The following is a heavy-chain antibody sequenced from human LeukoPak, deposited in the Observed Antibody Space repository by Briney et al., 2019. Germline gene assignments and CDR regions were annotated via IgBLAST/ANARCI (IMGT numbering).Heavy chain of an antibody. CDR2: IKSDGRT. J-gene: IGHJ4*02. Sequence: GGSLRLSCAASGFTLSSYWMHWVRQAPGKGLVWVSRIKSDGRTNYADSVKGRFTISRDNAKNTVSLQMNSLRAEDTAVYYCARGSGWLDYWGQGTLVTVSS. V-gene: IGHV3-74*01. D-gene: IGHD6-19*01. CDR3: ARGSGWLDY. CDR1: GFTLSSYW.